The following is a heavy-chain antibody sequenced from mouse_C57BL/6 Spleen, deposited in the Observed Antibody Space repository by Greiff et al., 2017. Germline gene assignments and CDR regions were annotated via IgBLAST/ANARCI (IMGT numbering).Heavy chain of an antibody. CDR1: GYTFTDYE. J-gene: IGHJ3*01. CDR2: IDPETGGT. V-gene: IGHV1-15*01. Sequence: QVQLKQSGAELVRPGASVTLSCKASGYTFTDYEMHWVKQTPVHGLEWIGAIDPETGGTAYNQKFKGKAILTADKSSSTAYMELRSLTSEDSAVYYCTTGGLRRFAYWGQGTLVTVSA. CDR3: TTGGLRRFAY. D-gene: IGHD2-4*01.